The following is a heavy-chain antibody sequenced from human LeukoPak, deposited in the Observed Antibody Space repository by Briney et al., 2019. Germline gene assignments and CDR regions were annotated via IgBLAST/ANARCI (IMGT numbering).Heavy chain of an antibody. CDR3: ARDLGIAAAGVTFYFDY. D-gene: IGHD6-13*01. CDR2: IYHSGST. CDR1: GGSISSGGYY. Sequence: SQTLSLTCTVSGGSISSGGYYWSWIRQPPGKGLEWIGYIYHSGSTYYNPSLKSRVTISVDTSKNQFSLKLSSVTAADTAVYYCARDLGIAAAGVTFYFDYWGQGTLVTVSS. V-gene: IGHV4-30-2*01. J-gene: IGHJ4*02.